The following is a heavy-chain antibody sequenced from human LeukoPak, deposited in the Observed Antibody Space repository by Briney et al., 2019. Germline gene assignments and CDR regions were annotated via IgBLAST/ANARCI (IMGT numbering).Heavy chain of an antibody. CDR1: GFTFGRYP. CDR3: SQQRAIPGPFDV. CDR2: ISHVGTI. Sequence: GGSLRLSCAASGFTFGRYPMNWVRQAPGKGLEWIAYISHVGTIYTADSLKARFTISRDNGENTVSLQMSSLEPGDTAVYFRSQQRAIPGPFDVWGQGTIGTVFS. J-gene: IGHJ3*01. V-gene: IGHV3-48*03. D-gene: IGHD6-25*01.